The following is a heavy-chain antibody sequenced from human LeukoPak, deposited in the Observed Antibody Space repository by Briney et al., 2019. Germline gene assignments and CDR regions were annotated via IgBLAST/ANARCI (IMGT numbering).Heavy chain of an antibody. CDR1: GFTFSSYW. D-gene: IGHD1-7*01. CDR2: IKQDGSEK. V-gene: IGHV3-7*01. J-gene: IGHJ3*02. CDR3: ARGGTTILWVGAFDI. Sequence: GGSLRLSCAASGFTFSSYWMSWVRQAPGKGLEWVANIKQDGSEKYYVDSVKGRFTISRDNAKNSLYLQMNSLRAEDTAVYYCARGGTTILWVGAFDIWGQGTMVTVSS.